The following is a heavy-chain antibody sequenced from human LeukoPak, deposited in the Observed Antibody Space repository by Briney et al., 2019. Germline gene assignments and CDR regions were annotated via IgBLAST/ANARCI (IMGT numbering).Heavy chain of an antibody. J-gene: IGHJ4*02. D-gene: IGHD5-12*01. CDR3: ARGGNQWLRSAFEDY. V-gene: IGHV4-34*01. CDR2: INHSGST. CDR1: GGSFSGYY. Sequence: SETLSLTCAVYGGSFSGYYWSWIRQPPGKGLEWIGEINHSGSTNYNPSLKSRVTISVDTSKNQFSLKLSSVTAADTAVYYCARGGNQWLRSAFEDYWGQGTLVTVSS.